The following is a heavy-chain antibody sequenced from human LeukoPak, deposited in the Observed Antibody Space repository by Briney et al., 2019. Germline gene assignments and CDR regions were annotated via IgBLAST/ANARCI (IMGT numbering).Heavy chain of an antibody. CDR2: ISSSGSDI. CDR3: ARERGAAAATVYFDY. V-gene: IGHV3-48*03. Sequence: GGSLRLSCAASGFTFSNYEMHWVRQAPGKGLEWVSYISSSGSDIYYADSVKGRFTISRDNSKNTVYLQMNSLRAEDTAVYYCARERGAAAATVYFDYWGQGTQVTVSS. D-gene: IGHD6-13*01. CDR1: GFTFSNYE. J-gene: IGHJ4*02.